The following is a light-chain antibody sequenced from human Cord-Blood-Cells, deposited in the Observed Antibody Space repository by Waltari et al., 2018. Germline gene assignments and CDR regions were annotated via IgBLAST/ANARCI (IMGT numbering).Light chain of an antibody. V-gene: IGLV2-11*01. Sequence: QSALTRHRSVSGSHGQSVTTSCTGTSSDGGGYNYVSWYQHHPGKTPKLLIYGVGKRPSGVPDRFSGSKSGNTASLTSSWLQAEDEADYYCCSYAGSYTVVFGGGTKLTVL. J-gene: IGLJ2*01. CDR1: SSDGGGYNY. CDR3: CSYAGSYTVV. CDR2: GVG.